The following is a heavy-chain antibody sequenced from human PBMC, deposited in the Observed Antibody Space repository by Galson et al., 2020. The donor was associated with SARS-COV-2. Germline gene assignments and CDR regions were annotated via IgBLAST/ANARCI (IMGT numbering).Heavy chain of an antibody. J-gene: IGHJ5*02. CDR1: GDSISSSRYY. D-gene: IGHD4-4*01. CDR3: SRAGSRVTTSGDFEP. CDR2: IYYSGTT. Sequence: SETLSLTCTVSGDSISSSRYYWGWIRQPPGKGLEWIGSIYYSGTTYYNSSLKSRVTISIATSKNQFSLKLTSVTAADTAVYYCSRAGSRVTTSGDFEPWGQGTLVTVSS. V-gene: IGHV4-39*07.